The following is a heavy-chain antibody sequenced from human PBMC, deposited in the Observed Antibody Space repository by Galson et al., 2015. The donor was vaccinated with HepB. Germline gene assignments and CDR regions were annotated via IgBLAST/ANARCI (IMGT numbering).Heavy chain of an antibody. D-gene: IGHD2-21*02. CDR3: ARSYCGGDCYHLDY. CDR1: GYTFTSYG. CDR2: ISAYNGNT. V-gene: IGHV1-18*01. Sequence: SVKVSCKASGYTFTSYGISWVRQAPGQGLEWMGWISAYNGNTNYAQKLQGRVTMTTDTSTSTAYMELSSLRSEDTAVYYCARSYCGGDCYHLDYWGQGTLVTVSS. J-gene: IGHJ4*02.